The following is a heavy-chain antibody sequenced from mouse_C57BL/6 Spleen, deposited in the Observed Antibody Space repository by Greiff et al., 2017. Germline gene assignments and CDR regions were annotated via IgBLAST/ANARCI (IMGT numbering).Heavy chain of an antibody. D-gene: IGHD3-1*01. J-gene: IGHJ2*01. CDR2: INPNNGGT. CDR3: ARWETAHFDY. Sequence: EVQLQQSGPELVKPGASVKISCKASGYTFTDYYMNWVKQSHGKSLEWIGDINPNNGGTSYNQKFKGKATLTVDKSSSTAYMELRSLTSEDSAVYYCARWETAHFDYWGQGTTLTVSS. V-gene: IGHV1-26*01. CDR1: GYTFTDYY.